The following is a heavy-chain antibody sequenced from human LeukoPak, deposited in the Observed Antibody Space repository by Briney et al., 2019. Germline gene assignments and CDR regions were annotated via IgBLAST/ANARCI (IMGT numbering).Heavy chain of an antibody. CDR3: ARGQKYGDGYNLGY. D-gene: IGHD5-24*01. V-gene: IGHV1-2*02. CDR1: GYTFINYD. J-gene: IGHJ4*02. Sequence: ASVKVSCEASGYTFINYDINWVRQAPGQGLEWMGWINPNSGGTNYAQKFQGRVTMTRDTSISTAYMELSRLRSDDTAVYYCARGQKYGDGYNLGYWGQGTLVTVSS. CDR2: INPNSGGT.